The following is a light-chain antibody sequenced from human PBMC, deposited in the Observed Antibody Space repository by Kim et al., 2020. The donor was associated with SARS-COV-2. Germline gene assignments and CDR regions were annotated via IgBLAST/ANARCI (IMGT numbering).Light chain of an antibody. J-gene: IGLJ3*02. Sequence: SSELTQDPAVYVALGQTVRITCQGDSLRSYYGSWYQQKPGQAPVLVIYGKNNRPSGIPDRFSGSSSGNTASLTITGAQAEDEADYYCNSRDSSGNHWVFGGGTKLTVL. V-gene: IGLV3-19*01. CDR3: NSRDSSGNHWV. CDR1: SLRSYY. CDR2: GKN.